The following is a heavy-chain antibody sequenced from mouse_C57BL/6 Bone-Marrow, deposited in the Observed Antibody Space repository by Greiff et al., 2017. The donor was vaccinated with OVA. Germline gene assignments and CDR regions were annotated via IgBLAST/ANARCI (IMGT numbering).Heavy chain of an antibody. CDR2: INPNNGGT. CDR1: GYTFTDYN. Sequence: EVQLQQSGPELVKPGASVKMSCKASGYTFTDYNMHWVKQSPGKSLEWIGYINPNNGGTSYNQKFKGKATLTVNKSSSTAYMELRSLTSEDSAVYYCAWGSSYHYYAMDYWGQGTSVTVSA. V-gene: IGHV1-22*01. J-gene: IGHJ4*01. D-gene: IGHD1-1*01. CDR3: AWGSSYHYYAMDY.